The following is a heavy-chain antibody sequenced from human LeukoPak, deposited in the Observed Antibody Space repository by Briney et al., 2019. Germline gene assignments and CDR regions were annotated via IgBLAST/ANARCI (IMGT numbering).Heavy chain of an antibody. Sequence: SQTLSLICIVSGDSISSGDYSWTWIRQHPGKGLEWIGYIYNSGSTSYKPSLKSRVTISEDTSQNQFSLKLSSVTAADTAVYYCARHTRNHGMEVWGQGTTVTVSS. CDR3: ARHTRNHGMEV. D-gene: IGHD1-14*01. V-gene: IGHV4-31*03. J-gene: IGHJ6*02. CDR2: IYNSGST. CDR1: GDSISSGDYS.